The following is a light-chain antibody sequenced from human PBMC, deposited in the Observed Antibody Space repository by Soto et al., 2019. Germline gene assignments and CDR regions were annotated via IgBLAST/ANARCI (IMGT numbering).Light chain of an antibody. CDR2: AAS. CDR3: QQSFSTHGT. J-gene: IGKJ1*01. V-gene: IGKV1-39*01. Sequence: DIQMTPAPSSLSASVGDRVIITCRASQRISNYLNWYQQRPGKAPKLLIYAASSLHSGVPSRFSGGGSGTDFTLTISRLEPEDFATYYCQQSFSTHGTFGQGTNVDIK. CDR1: QRISNY.